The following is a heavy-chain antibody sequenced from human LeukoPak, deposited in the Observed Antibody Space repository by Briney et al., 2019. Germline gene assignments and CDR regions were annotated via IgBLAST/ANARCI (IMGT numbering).Heavy chain of an antibody. CDR3: ARGYSSSSVLGYYYYYMDV. D-gene: IGHD6-6*01. CDR1: GGSISTYY. CDR2: IFYSGNT. Sequence: AETLSLTCTVSGGSISTYYWSWIRQSPGKGREWIGYIFYSGNTDYNPSLQSRVTISLDTSKNQFSLKLSSVTAADTALYYCARGYSSSSVLGYYYYYMDVWGKGTTVTVSS. J-gene: IGHJ6*03. V-gene: IGHV4-59*01.